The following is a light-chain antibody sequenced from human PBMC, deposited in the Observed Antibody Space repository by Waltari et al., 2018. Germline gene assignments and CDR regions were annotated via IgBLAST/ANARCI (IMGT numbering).Light chain of an antibody. V-gene: IGLV2-8*01. CDR2: EVS. Sequence: QSALTQSPSASGSPGQSVTISCTGTSSDVGGYNYVSWYQQHPGKAPKLMIYEVSKRPSGVPDRFSGSKSGNTASLTVSGLQAEDEADYYCSSYAGSNFRVFGGGTKLTVL. CDR1: SSDVGGYNY. J-gene: IGLJ3*02. CDR3: SSYAGSNFRV.